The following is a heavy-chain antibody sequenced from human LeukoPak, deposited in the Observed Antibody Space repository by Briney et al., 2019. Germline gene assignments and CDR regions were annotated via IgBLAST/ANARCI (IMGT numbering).Heavy chain of an antibody. J-gene: IGHJ4*02. D-gene: IGHD3-10*01. CDR1: GFTFSSYW. CDR2: ISGSGGST. V-gene: IGHV3-23*01. CDR3: AKPLDYYGPGSYVFDY. Sequence: GGSLRLSCAASGFTFSSYWMSWVRQAPGKGLEWVSAISGSGGSTYYADSVKGRFTISRDNSKNTLYLQMNSLRAEDTAVYYCAKPLDYYGPGSYVFDYWGQGTLVTVSS.